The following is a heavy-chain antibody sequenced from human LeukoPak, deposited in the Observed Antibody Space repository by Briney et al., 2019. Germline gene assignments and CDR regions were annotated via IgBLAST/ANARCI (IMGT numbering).Heavy chain of an antibody. V-gene: IGHV4-34*01. CDR1: GRSFSGYY. CDR3: ARVGAYYYDSSGYQY. CDR2: INHSGST. J-gene: IGHJ4*02. Sequence: SETLSLTCAVYGRSFSGYYWSWIRQPPGKGLEWIGEINHSGSTNYNPSLKSRVTISVDTSKNQFSLKLSSVTAADTAVYYCARVGAYYYDSSGYQYWGQGTLVTVSS. D-gene: IGHD3-22*01.